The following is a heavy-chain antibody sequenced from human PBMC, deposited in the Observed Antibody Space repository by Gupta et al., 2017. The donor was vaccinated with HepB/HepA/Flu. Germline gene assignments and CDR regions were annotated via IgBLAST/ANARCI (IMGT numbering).Heavy chain of an antibody. CDR2: VHSGGTT. D-gene: IGHD4-17*01. J-gene: IGHJ4*02. CDR3: ARADYGDLHY. CDR1: GFDVGSAY. Sequence: EVQVVESGGDLVQPGGSLRLSCAASGFDVGSAYMTWVRQAPGKGLEWVSSVHSGGTTNYADSMRDRFTISRDLSKNKLVLQMNSLSVEDTAGYYCARADYGDLHYWGQGTLVIVSS. V-gene: IGHV3-66*01.